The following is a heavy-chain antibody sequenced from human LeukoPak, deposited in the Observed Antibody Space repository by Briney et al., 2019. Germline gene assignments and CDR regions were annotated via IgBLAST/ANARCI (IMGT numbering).Heavy chain of an antibody. D-gene: IGHD3-10*01. CDR3: ARSGWFGELGFDY. J-gene: IGHJ4*02. CDR2: ISSSSSYI. V-gene: IGHV3-21*01. Sequence: GGSLRLSCAASGFTFSSDSMNWVRQAPGKGLEWVSSISSSSSYIYYADSVKGRFTISRDNAKNSLYLKMNSLRAEDTAVYYCARSGWFGELGFDYWGQGTLVTVSS. CDR1: GFTFSSDS.